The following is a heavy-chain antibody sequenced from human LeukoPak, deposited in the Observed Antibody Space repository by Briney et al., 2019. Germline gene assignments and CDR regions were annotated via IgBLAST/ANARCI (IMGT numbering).Heavy chain of an antibody. CDR1: GFTFSSYA. J-gene: IGHJ3*02. CDR3: AREGYYDSSGPDAFDI. D-gene: IGHD3-22*01. CDR2: ISKDGNTK. V-gene: IGHV3-30*04. Sequence: PGGSLRLSCAASGFTFSSYAMHWVRQAPGKGLEWVAVISKDGNTKYYADSVKGRFTISRDNSKNTLSLQMDSLTAEDTAVYYCAREGYYDSSGPDAFDIWGQGTMVTVSS.